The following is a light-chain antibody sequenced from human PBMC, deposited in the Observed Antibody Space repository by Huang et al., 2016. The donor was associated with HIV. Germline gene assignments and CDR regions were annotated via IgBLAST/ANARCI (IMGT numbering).Light chain of an antibody. Sequence: EVVLTQSPGTLSLSPGERATLSCMASQNIGSDYLTWYQHKPGQAPRLVIFGASKRASGIPDRIGGSGSRTDFTLTISRLEPEDVAVYYCQHYGTSRTFGGGTKVEIK. J-gene: IGKJ4*01. CDR1: QNIGSDY. CDR2: GAS. CDR3: QHYGTSRT. V-gene: IGKV3-20*01.